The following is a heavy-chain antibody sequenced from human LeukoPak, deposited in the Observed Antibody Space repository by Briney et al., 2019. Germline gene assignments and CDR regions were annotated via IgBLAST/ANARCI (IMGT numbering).Heavy chain of an antibody. V-gene: IGHV1-2*02. CDR3: AKNRRGRIFGFYYYYGMDV. J-gene: IGHJ6*02. D-gene: IGHD3-3*01. CDR2: INPNSGGT. Sequence: GASVKVSCKASGYTFTGYYMHWVRQAPGQGLEWMGWINPNSGGTNYAQKFQGRVTMTTDTSTSTAYMELRSLRSDDTAVYYCAKNRRGRIFGFYYYYGMDVWGQGTTVTVSS. CDR1: GYTFTGYY.